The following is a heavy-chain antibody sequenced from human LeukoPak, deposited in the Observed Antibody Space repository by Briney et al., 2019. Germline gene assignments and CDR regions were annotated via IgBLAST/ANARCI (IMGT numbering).Heavy chain of an antibody. Sequence: GGSLRLSCAASGFTVSSNYMSWVRQAPGKGLEWVSVIYSGGSTYYADSVKGRFTISRDNSKNTLYLQMNSLRAEDTAVYYCARAAGFDYYYGMDVWGQGTTVTVSS. CDR1: GFTVSSNY. CDR2: IYSGGST. D-gene: IGHD6-19*01. J-gene: IGHJ6*02. V-gene: IGHV3-53*01. CDR3: ARAAGFDYYYGMDV.